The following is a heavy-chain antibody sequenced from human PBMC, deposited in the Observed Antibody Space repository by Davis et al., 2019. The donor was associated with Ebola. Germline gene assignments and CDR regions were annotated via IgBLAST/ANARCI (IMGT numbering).Heavy chain of an antibody. V-gene: IGHV1-2*02. D-gene: IGHD5-24*01. J-gene: IGHJ4*02. CDR3: ARESGGWLAPGDYFDY. CDR2: INPNSGGT. Sequence: AASVKVSCKASGYTFTGYYMHWVRQAPGQGLEWMGWINPNSGGTKYAQRFQGRATMTRDTSISTTYMDLSRLRSDDTAVYYCARESGGWLAPGDYFDYWGQGTLVTVSS. CDR1: GYTFTGYY.